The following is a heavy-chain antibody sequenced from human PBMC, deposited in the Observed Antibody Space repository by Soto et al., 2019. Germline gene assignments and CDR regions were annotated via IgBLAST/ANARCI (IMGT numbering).Heavy chain of an antibody. V-gene: IGHV4-59*08. CDR2: IYYSGDT. CDR1: GASISTYY. D-gene: IGHD3-22*01. CDR3: ARRIEEDSSGYNGYFEL. Sequence: QVQLQESGPGLVKPSETLSLTCTVSGASISTYYWSWIRQPPGKGLEWIGYIYYSGDTNNNPALKSRVTISIDTSKNQFSLKLSSVTAADTAVYYCARRIEEDSSGYNGYFELWGRGTLVTVSS. J-gene: IGHJ2*01.